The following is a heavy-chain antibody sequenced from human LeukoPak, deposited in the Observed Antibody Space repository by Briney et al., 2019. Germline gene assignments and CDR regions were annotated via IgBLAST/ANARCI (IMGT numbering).Heavy chain of an antibody. Sequence: SETLSLTRTVSGGSIRSYYWSWIRLPPGKGLEWIGYIYYTGATYYNPSLKSRVTISLDTSKNQFSLKLSSVTAADAAVYYCARAGYSYGTGYYFDYWGQGALVTVSS. CDR3: ARAGYSYGTGYYFDY. CDR2: IYYTGAT. J-gene: IGHJ4*02. D-gene: IGHD5-18*01. CDR1: GGSIRSYY. V-gene: IGHV4-59*01.